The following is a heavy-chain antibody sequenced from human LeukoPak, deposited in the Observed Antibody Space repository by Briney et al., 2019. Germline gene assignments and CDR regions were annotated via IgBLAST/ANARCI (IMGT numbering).Heavy chain of an antibody. V-gene: IGHV3-33*01. CDR1: GFTFSSYG. Sequence: PGGSLRLSCAASGFTFSSYGMHWVRHAPGKGLEWVAIIWYDGSNKYYADSVKGRFTISRDNSKNTLYLQMNSLRAEDTAVYYCAREFGKYYFDYWGQGTLVTVSS. CDR3: AREFGKYYFDY. CDR2: IWYDGSNK. D-gene: IGHD3-16*01. J-gene: IGHJ4*02.